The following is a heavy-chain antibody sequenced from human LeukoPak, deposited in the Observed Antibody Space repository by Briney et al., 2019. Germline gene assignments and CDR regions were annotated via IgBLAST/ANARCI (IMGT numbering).Heavy chain of an antibody. J-gene: IGHJ4*02. V-gene: IGHV3-15*01. D-gene: IGHD1-26*01. CDR1: GFTFINAW. Sequence: MSGGSLRLSCAASGFTFINAWMTWVRQAPGKGLAWVGRIKSKTDGGTTDYAAPVKGRFTISRDDSKNTLYLQMNSLKTEDTAVYYCTRGRSSGTYDGADYWGQGALVTVSS. CDR3: TRGRSSGTYDGADY. CDR2: IKSKTDGGTT.